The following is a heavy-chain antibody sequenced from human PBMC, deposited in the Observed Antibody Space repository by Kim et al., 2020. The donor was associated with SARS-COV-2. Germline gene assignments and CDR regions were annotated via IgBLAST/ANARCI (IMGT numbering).Heavy chain of an antibody. CDR3: ARRNYSASGRVLGGLVD. CDR2: INYRGST. D-gene: IGHD3-10*01. V-gene: IGHV4-34*01. Sequence: SETLSLTCDVNGGSFSGYYWAWIRQPPGQGLEWIGEINYRGSTSYTPSLQSRVTLSEAMSKNQFSLKLNSVTAAATAISYCARRNYSASGRVLGGLVDWG. J-gene: IGHJ1*01. CDR1: GGSFSGYY.